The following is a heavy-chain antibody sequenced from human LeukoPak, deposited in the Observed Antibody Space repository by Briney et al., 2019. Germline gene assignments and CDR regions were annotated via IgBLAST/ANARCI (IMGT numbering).Heavy chain of an antibody. Sequence: SETLSLTCTVSGGSISSGSYYWSWIRQPAGKGLEWIGRTYTSGSTNYNPSLKSRVTISVDTSKNQFSLKLSSVTAADTAVYYCARGIAARSFDYWGQGTLVTVSS. V-gene: IGHV4-61*02. CDR1: GGSISSGSYY. CDR2: TYTSGST. J-gene: IGHJ4*02. D-gene: IGHD6-6*01. CDR3: ARGIAARSFDY.